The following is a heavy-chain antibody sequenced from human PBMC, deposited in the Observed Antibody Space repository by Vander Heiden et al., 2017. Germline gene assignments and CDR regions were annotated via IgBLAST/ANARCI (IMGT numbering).Heavy chain of an antibody. Sequence: EVQVLESGGGLVQPGGSLRLSCAASGFTFSTYAMSWVRQAPGKGLEWVSAISGSTTNTYYADSVKGRFTISRDNSKNTLYLQMNSLRAEDSALYYCATYDSSGHYLYFAYWGQGTLVTVSS. CDR2: ISGSTTNT. CDR3: ATYDSSGHYLYFAY. J-gene: IGHJ4*02. D-gene: IGHD3-22*01. CDR1: GFTFSTYA. V-gene: IGHV3-23*01.